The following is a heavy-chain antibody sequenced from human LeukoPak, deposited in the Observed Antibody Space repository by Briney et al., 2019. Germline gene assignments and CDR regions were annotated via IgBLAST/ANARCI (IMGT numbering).Heavy chain of an antibody. Sequence: GGSLRLSCAASGFTVSSNYMSWVRQAPGKGLEWVSVIYSGGSTYYADSVKGRFTISRDNSKNTLYLQMNSLRAEDTAVYYCAKDHRDGYNFGYWGQGTLVTVSS. CDR3: AKDHRDGYNFGY. D-gene: IGHD5-12*01. J-gene: IGHJ4*02. CDR2: IYSGGST. CDR1: GFTVSSNY. V-gene: IGHV3-53*05.